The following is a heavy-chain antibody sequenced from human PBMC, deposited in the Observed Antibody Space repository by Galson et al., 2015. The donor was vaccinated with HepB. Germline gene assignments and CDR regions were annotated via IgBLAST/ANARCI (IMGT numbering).Heavy chain of an antibody. J-gene: IGHJ4*02. V-gene: IGHV4-30-4*01. CDR2: IYYSGST. CDR1: GGSISSGDYY. Sequence: TLSLTCTVSGGSISSGDYYWSWIRQPPGKGLEWIGYIYYSGSTYYNPSLKSRVTISVDTSKNQFSLKLSSVTAADTAVYYCARNNYYDSSGYYDSYYFDYWGQGTLVTVSS. D-gene: IGHD3-22*01. CDR3: ARNNYYDSSGYYDSYYFDY.